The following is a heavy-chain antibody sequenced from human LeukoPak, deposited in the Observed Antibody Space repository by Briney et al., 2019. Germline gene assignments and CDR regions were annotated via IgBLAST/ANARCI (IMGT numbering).Heavy chain of an antibody. CDR2: IYSGGST. D-gene: IGHD3-22*01. J-gene: IGHJ4*02. CDR3: ARDRYYDSSGYYSDY. Sequence: GGSLTLSCAASEFTVSVNYMSWVRQAPGKGLEWVSVIYSGGSTYYADSVKGRLTISRDNSKNTLYLQMNSLRAEDTAVYYCARDRYYDSSGYYSDYWGQGTLVTVSS. CDR1: EFTVSVNY. V-gene: IGHV3-66*01.